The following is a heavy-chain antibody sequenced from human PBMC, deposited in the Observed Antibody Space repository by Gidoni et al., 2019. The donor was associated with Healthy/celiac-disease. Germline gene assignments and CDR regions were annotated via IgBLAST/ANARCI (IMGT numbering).Heavy chain of an antibody. D-gene: IGHD6-19*01. CDR2: IWYDGSNK. V-gene: IGHV3-33*01. CDR1: GFTFSSYG. J-gene: IGHJ4*02. CDR3: ARDGGVIAVAGLFDY. Sequence: QVQLVESGGGVVQPGRSLRLSCAASGFTFSSYGMHWVRQAPGKGLEWVAVIWYDGSNKYYADSVKGRFTISRDNSKNTLYLQMNSLRAEDTAVYYCARDGGVIAVAGLFDYWGQGTLVTVSS.